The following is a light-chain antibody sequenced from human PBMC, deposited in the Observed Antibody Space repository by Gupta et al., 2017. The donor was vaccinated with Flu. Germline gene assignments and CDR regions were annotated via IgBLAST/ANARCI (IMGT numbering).Light chain of an antibody. V-gene: IGLV2-14*01. Sequence: QSALTPPASVSGSPGQSITISCTGTSSGVGGYNYVSWYQQHPGKAPKLMIYEVSNRPSGVSNRFSGSKSGNTASLTISGLHSEDEADYFCSSYTSTTTPGVFGTGTRVTVL. CDR3: SSYTSTTTPGV. CDR2: EVS. J-gene: IGLJ1*01. CDR1: SSGVGGYNY.